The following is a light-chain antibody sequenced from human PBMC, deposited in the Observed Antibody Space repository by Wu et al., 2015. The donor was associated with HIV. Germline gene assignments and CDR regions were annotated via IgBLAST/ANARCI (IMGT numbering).Light chain of an antibody. J-gene: IGKJ2*01. CDR3: QQYSNSPLT. Sequence: EIVLTQSPGTLSLSPGERATLSCRASQSVSSSYLAWYQQKPGQAPRLLIYGASSRATGIPDRFSGSGSGTDFTLTINRLEPEDFVVYYCQQYSNSPLTFGQGTKLEIK. CDR2: GAS. CDR1: QSVSSSY. V-gene: IGKV3-20*01.